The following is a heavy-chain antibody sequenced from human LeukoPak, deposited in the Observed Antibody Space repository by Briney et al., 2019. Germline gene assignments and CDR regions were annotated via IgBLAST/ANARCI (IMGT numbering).Heavy chain of an antibody. CDR3: AREFCSGGSCYYYYYMDV. Sequence: GGSLRLSCAASGSTFSDYSMNWVRQVPGKGLEWVSFISSSSSGIYYADSVKGRFTISRDNAKNLLYLQMNSLRAEDTAVYYCAREFCSGGSCYYYYYMDVWGKGTTVTISS. D-gene: IGHD2-15*01. CDR2: ISSSSSGI. CDR1: GSTFSDYS. V-gene: IGHV3-48*04. J-gene: IGHJ6*03.